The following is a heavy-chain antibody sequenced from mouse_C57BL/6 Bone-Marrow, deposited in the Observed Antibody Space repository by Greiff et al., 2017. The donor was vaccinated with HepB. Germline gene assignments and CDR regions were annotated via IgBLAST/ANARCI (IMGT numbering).Heavy chain of an antibody. CDR2: IDPETGGT. Sequence: LVESGAELVRPGASVTLSCKASGYTFTDYEMHWVKQTPVHGLEWIGAIDPETGGTAYNQKFKGKAILTADKSSSTAYMELRSLTSEDSAVYYCTRSGNPAWFAYWGQGTLVTVSA. V-gene: IGHV1-15*01. J-gene: IGHJ3*01. CDR1: GYTFTDYE. D-gene: IGHD2-1*01. CDR3: TRSGNPAWFAY.